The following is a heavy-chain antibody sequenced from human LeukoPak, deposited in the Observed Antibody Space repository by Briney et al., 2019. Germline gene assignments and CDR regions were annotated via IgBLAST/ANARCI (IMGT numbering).Heavy chain of an antibody. V-gene: IGHV3-23*01. CDR1: GFTFKNYV. J-gene: IGHJ4*02. CDR2: IYGSGVSI. Sequence: PGGSLRLSCVASGFTFKNYVMNWVRQAPGKGLEWLATIYGSGVSISYADSVKGRFTISRENSKNTFHLQLNSLRAEDTAVYYCAKDYSDSRVADVFFEYWGQGTLVTVSS. D-gene: IGHD2-15*01. CDR3: AKDYSDSRVADVFFEY.